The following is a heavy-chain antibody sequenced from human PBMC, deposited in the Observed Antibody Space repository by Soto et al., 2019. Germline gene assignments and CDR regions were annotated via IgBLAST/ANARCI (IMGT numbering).Heavy chain of an antibody. Sequence: SETLSLTCAVYGGSFSGYYWSWIRQPPWKGLEWIGEINNSGINKDNPSLTSRVTISVETSKNQFSLRLSSVTAADTAVYYCAICRHVVPSALFRRAGDYALDVWGQRTTVTVSS. D-gene: IGHD2-2*01. V-gene: IGHV4-34*01. CDR2: INNSGIN. J-gene: IGHJ6*02. CDR3: AICRHVVPSALFRRAGDYALDV. CDR1: GGSFSGYY.